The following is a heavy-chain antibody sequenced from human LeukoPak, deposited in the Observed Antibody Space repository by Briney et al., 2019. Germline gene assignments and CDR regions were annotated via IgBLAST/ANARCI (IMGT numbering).Heavy chain of an antibody. Sequence: PSETLSLTCTVSGGSISSYYWSWIRQPPGKGLEWIGYIYYSGSTNYNPSLKSRVTISVDTSKNQFSLKLSSVTAADTAVYYCAGSRVDTAVVRDYWGQGTLVTVSS. CDR1: GGSISSYY. CDR3: AGSRVDTAVVRDY. CDR2: IYYSGST. V-gene: IGHV4-59*01. D-gene: IGHD5-18*01. J-gene: IGHJ4*02.